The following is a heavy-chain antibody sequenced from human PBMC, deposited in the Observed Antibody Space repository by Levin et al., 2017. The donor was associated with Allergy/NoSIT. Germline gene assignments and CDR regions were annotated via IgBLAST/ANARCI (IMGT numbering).Heavy chain of an antibody. CDR2: ISGSDGTT. CDR1: GFTFASYA. J-gene: IGHJ4*02. Sequence: GESLKISCAASGFTFASYAMNWVRQAPGKGLEWVSAISGSDGTTYYADSVKGRFTISRDNSKRTLYLQMNSLRAEDTAVYYCAKDRTATTGWAPFDYWGLGTLVTVSS. CDR3: AKDRTATTGWAPFDY. D-gene: IGHD1-7*01. V-gene: IGHV3-23*01.